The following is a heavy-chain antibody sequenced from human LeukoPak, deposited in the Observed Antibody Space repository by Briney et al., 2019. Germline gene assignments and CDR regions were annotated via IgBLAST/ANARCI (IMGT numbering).Heavy chain of an antibody. CDR2: IYYSGST. D-gene: IGHD1-26*01. CDR3: ARANGSYSDYFDY. J-gene: IGHJ4*02. CDR1: GGSISSSSYY. Sequence: SETLSLTCTGSGGSISSSSYYWGWIRQPPGKGLEWIGSIYYSGSTYYNPSLKSRVTISVDTSKNQFSLKLSSVTAADTAVYYCARANGSYSDYFDYWGQGTLVTVSS. V-gene: IGHV4-39*01.